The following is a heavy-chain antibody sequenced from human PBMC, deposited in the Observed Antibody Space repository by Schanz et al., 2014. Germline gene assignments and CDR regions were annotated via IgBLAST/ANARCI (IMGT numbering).Heavy chain of an antibody. Sequence: QVQLVQSGAEMKKPGASVKVSCKASGYTFTGYYMHWVRQAPGQGLEWMGWINPNSGNPGFAQKCRGRVTMTRNTSMSTAYIELHILTSEDTAVYYCARGGYSSGWYDRDIAHFDYWGQGTLVTVSS. V-gene: IGHV1-8*01. CDR1: GYTFTGYY. D-gene: IGHD6-19*01. CDR3: ARGGYSSGWYDRDIAHFDY. J-gene: IGHJ4*02. CDR2: INPNSGNP.